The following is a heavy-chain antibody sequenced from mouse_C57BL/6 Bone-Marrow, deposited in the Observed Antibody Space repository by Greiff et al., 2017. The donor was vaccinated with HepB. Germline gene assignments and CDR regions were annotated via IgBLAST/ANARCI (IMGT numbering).Heavy chain of an antibody. CDR3: ARGGSYYYGSSYGGFAY. CDR1: GYTFTGYW. J-gene: IGHJ3*01. V-gene: IGHV1-9*01. Sequence: VQLQQSGAELMKPGASVKLSCKATGYTFTGYWIEWVKQRPGHGLEWIGEILPGSGSTNYNEKFKGKATFTADTSSNTAYMQLSSLTTEDSAIYYCARGGSYYYGSSYGGFAYWGQGTLVTVSA. CDR2: ILPGSGST. D-gene: IGHD1-1*01.